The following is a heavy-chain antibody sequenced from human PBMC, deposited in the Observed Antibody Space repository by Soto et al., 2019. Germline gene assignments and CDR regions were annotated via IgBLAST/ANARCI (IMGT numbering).Heavy chain of an antibody. CDR1: GGSVSSGSYY. V-gene: IGHV4-61*01. CDR3: ARVSPRGDILTGWAYFDY. Sequence: QVQLQESGPGLVKPSETLSLTCTVSGGSVSSGSYYWSWIRQPPGKGLEWIGYIYYSGSTNYNPNLQSRVTITVDTSKNQCSLELSSVTAADTAVYYWARVSPRGDILTGWAYFDYWGQGTLVTVSS. CDR2: IYYSGST. D-gene: IGHD3-9*01. J-gene: IGHJ4*02.